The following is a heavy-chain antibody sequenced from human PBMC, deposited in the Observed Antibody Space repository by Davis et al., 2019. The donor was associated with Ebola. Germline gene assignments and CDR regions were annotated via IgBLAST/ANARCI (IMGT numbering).Heavy chain of an antibody. Sequence: GESLKISYAASGFNFRSYGMHWVRQAPDKGLEWVAVIWYDGSNKYYADSVKGRFTISRDNAKNSLYLQMNSLRAEDTAVYYCARGGLWDYWGQGTLATVSS. CDR3: ARGGLWDY. J-gene: IGHJ4*02. CDR1: GFNFRSYG. D-gene: IGHD2-21*01. V-gene: IGHV3-33*01. CDR2: IWYDGSNK.